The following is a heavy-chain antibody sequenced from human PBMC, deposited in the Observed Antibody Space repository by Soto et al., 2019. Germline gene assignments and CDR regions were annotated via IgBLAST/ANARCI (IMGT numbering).Heavy chain of an antibody. CDR3: ATPPRAPAYSSSTSCYSEALDY. Sequence: EVQLLESGGGLVQPGGSLRLSCAASGFTFSSYAMSWVRQAPGKGLEWVSAISGSGGSTYYADSVKGRFTISRDNSKNTLYLQMNSLRAEDTAVYYCATPPRAPAYSSSTSCYSEALDYWGQGTLVTVSS. D-gene: IGHD2-2*01. CDR2: ISGSGGST. CDR1: GFTFSSYA. V-gene: IGHV3-23*01. J-gene: IGHJ4*02.